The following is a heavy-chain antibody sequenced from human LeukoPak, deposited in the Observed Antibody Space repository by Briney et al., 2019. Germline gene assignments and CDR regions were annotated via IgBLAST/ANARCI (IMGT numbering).Heavy chain of an antibody. CDR2: ISSSSSYI. Sequence: GGSLRLSCAASGFTFSSYSMNWVRQAPGKGLEWVSSISSSSSYIYYADSVKGRFTTSRDNAKNSLYLQMNSLRAEDTAVYYCARDRSSSWYGDYYGMDVWGQGTTVTVSS. CDR1: GFTFSSYS. V-gene: IGHV3-21*01. J-gene: IGHJ6*02. D-gene: IGHD6-13*01. CDR3: ARDRSSSWYGDYYGMDV.